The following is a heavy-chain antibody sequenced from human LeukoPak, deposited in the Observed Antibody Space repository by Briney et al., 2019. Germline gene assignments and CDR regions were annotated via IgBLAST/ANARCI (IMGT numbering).Heavy chain of an antibody. V-gene: IGHV1-2*02. CDR1: GYRFIGYY. CDR3: AREGADGMDV. CDR2: ISPNSAGT. Sequence: GASVKVSCKTSGYRFIGYYMHWVRQAPGQGLEWMGWISPNSAGTNYVQKFQGRVTMTRDTSISTAYMELTRLRSDDTAVYYCAREGADGMDVWGQGTTVTVSS. D-gene: IGHD3-16*01. J-gene: IGHJ6*02.